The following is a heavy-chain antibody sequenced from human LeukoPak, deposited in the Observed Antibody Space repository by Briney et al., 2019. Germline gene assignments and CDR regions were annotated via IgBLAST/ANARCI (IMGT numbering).Heavy chain of an antibody. V-gene: IGHV3-23*01. CDR2: ISGSGGST. CDR3: AKDPMIVVVITPGY. D-gene: IGHD3-22*01. Sequence: GGSLRLSCAASGFTFSSYAMSWVRQAPGKGLEWVSAISGSGGSTYYADSVKGRFTISRDNSKNTLYLQMNSLRAEDTAVYYCAKDPMIVVVITPGYWGQGTLVTVSS. CDR1: GFTFSSYA. J-gene: IGHJ4*02.